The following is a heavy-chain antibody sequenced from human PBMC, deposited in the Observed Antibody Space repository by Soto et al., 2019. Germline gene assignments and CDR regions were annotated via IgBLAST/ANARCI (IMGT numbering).Heavy chain of an antibody. CDR3: AKAGGTYYDFWSGYADYYGMDV. V-gene: IGHV3-23*01. CDR1: GFTFSSYS. CDR2: ISSSSGST. D-gene: IGHD3-3*01. J-gene: IGHJ6*02. Sequence: GGSLRLSCAASGFTFSSYSMNWVRQAPGKGLEWVSSISSSSGSTYYADSVKGRFTISRDNSKNTLYLQMNSLRAEDTAVYYCAKAGGTYYDFWSGYADYYGMDVWGQGTTVTVSS.